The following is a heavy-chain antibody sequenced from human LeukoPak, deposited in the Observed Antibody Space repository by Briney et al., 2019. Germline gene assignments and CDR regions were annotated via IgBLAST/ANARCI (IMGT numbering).Heavy chain of an antibody. Sequence: PGGSLRLSCAASGFFFSDSAMAWVRQAPGKGLEWVSTTTGRGDNTHYADSVEGRFTFSRDNSKNTLYLQMNSLRAEDTAVYYCARGVYGYYDSSPGAFDIWGQGTMVTVSS. V-gene: IGHV3-23*01. CDR3: ARGVYGYYDSSPGAFDI. J-gene: IGHJ3*02. D-gene: IGHD3-22*01. CDR1: GFFFSDSA. CDR2: TTGRGDNT.